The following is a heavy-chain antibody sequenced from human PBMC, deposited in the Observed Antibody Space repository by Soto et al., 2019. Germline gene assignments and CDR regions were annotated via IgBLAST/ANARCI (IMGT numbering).Heavy chain of an antibody. V-gene: IGHV4-34*01. CDR1: GGSFSGYY. CDR3: ARGPTDVVVPAANGRWFDP. Sequence: QVQLQQWGAGLLKPSETLSLTCAVYGGSFSGYYWSWIRQPPGKGLEWIGEINHSGSTNYNPSLKSRVTISVDTSKNQFSLKLSSVTAADTAVYYCARGPTDVVVPAANGRWFDPWGQGTLVTVPS. CDR2: INHSGST. D-gene: IGHD2-2*01. J-gene: IGHJ5*02.